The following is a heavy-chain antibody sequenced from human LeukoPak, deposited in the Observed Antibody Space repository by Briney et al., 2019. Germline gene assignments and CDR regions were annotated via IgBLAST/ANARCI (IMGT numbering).Heavy chain of an antibody. J-gene: IGHJ4*02. CDR2: ISSSSSYI. CDR3: ARNTPDIFLEG. V-gene: IGHV3-21*01. Sequence: GGSLRLSCAASGFTFSTCTMNWVRQAPGKGLEWVSSISSSSSYIYYADSVKGRFTISRDNAKNSLYLHMNSLRAEDTAVYYCARNTPDIFLEGWGRGTLVTVSS. D-gene: IGHD3-9*01. CDR1: GFTFSTCT.